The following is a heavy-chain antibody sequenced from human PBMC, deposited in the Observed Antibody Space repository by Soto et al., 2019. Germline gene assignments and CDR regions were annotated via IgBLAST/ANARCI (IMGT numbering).Heavy chain of an antibody. J-gene: IGHJ4*02. CDR3: ARDTLRYSSGWYQFDY. CDR2: ISYDGSNK. Sequence: GWSLRLSCAASGFTFSSYAMHWVRQAPGKGLEWVAVISYDGSNKYYADSVKGRFTISRDNSKNTLYLQMNSLRAEDTAVYYCARDTLRYSSGWYQFDYWGQGTLVTVSS. D-gene: IGHD6-19*01. CDR1: GFTFSSYA. V-gene: IGHV3-30-3*01.